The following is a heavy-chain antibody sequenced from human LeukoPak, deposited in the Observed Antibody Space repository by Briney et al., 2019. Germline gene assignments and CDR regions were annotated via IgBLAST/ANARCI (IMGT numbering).Heavy chain of an antibody. CDR3: ARGLGSSSWFINY. D-gene: IGHD6-13*01. CDR2: INHSGST. J-gene: IGHJ4*02. CDR1: GGSFSGYY. Sequence: SETLSLTCAVYGGSFSGYYWSWIRQPPGKGLEWIGEINHSGSTNYNPSLKSRVTISVDTSKNQFSLKLSSVTAADTAVYYCARGLGSSSWFINYWGQGTLATVSS. V-gene: IGHV4-34*01.